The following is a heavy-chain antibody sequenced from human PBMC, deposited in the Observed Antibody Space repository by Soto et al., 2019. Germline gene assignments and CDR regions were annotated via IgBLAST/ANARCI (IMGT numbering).Heavy chain of an antibody. CDR2: ISAYNGNT. Sequence: GPSVTVSCKASGYTFSSFGIIWVRQAPGQGLEWMGWISAYNGNTNYAQKFQGRVTMTTDTSTSSAYMELRSLRSDDTAVYYCARPLDHYYYAMDAWGQGTTVTVSS. CDR1: GYTFSSFG. CDR3: ARPLDHYYYAMDA. J-gene: IGHJ6*02. V-gene: IGHV1-18*01.